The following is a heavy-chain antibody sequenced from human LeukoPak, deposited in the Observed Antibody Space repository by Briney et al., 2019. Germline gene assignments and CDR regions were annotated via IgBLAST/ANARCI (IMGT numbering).Heavy chain of an antibody. CDR2: IGGSDGRT. CDR1: GFMFSSYA. Sequence: GGSLRLSCAASGFMFSSYAMSWVRQAPGKGLEWVSLIGGSDGRTRYADSVKGRFTISRDNSKNTLYLEMNSLRAEDTAVYYCAKDSSSYDWGYMDVWGKGTTVTISS. D-gene: IGHD3-22*01. CDR3: AKDSSSYDWGYMDV. J-gene: IGHJ6*03. V-gene: IGHV3-23*01.